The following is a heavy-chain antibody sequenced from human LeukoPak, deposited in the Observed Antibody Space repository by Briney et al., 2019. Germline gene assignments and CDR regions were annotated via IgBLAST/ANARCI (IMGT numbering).Heavy chain of an antibody. CDR3: AKEHSGSYPLDAYFDY. CDR1: GFTFSSYA. CDR2: ISGSGGST. V-gene: IGHV3-23*01. D-gene: IGHD1-26*01. J-gene: IGHJ4*02. Sequence: PGGSLRLSCAASGFTFSSYAMSWVRQAPGKGLEWVSAISGSGGSTYYADSVKGRFTISRDNSKNTLYLQMNSLRAEDTAVYYCAKEHSGSYPLDAYFDYWGQGTLVTVSS.